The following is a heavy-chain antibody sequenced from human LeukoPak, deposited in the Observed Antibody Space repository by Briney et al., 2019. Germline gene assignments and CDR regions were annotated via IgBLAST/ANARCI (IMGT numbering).Heavy chain of an antibody. CDR2: ISAYNGNT. V-gene: IGHV1-18*01. D-gene: IGHD1-1*01. J-gene: IGHJ4*02. CDR1: GYTFTSYG. Sequence: GASVKVSCKASGYTFTSYGISWVRQAPGQGLEWMGWISAYNGNTNYAQKLQGRVTMTTDTSTSTAYMELRGLRSDDTAVYYCARGDRYNWNEGYFDYWGQGTLVTVSS. CDR3: ARGDRYNWNEGYFDY.